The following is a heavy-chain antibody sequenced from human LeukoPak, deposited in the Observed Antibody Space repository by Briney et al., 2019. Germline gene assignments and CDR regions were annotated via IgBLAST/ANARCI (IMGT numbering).Heavy chain of an antibody. D-gene: IGHD2-15*01. V-gene: IGHV4-61*01. J-gene: IGHJ6*02. CDR3: AGDPVVVVAASDYYYYHGMDV. CDR2: IYYSGST. Sequence: SETLSLTCTVSGGSVSSGSYYWSWIRQPPGKGLEWIGYIYYSGSTNYNPSLKSRVTISVDTSKNQFSLKLSSVTAADTAVYYCAGDPVVVVAASDYYYYHGMDVWGQGTTVTVSS. CDR1: GGSVSSGSYY.